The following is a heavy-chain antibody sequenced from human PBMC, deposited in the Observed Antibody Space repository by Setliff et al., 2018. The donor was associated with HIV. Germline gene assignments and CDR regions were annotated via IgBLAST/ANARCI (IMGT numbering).Heavy chain of an antibody. V-gene: IGHV4-39*07. CDR3: ARDHKYYYDSSGLDY. CDR1: GGPITSSTYY. Sequence: SETLSLTCTVSGGPITSSTYYWDWIRQPPGKGLEWIGSIFYSGSTYYNPSVKSRVTISIDTSKNQFSLRLSSVTAADTAVYYCARDHKYYYDSSGLDYWGQGTLVTVSS. CDR2: IFYSGST. J-gene: IGHJ4*02. D-gene: IGHD3-22*01.